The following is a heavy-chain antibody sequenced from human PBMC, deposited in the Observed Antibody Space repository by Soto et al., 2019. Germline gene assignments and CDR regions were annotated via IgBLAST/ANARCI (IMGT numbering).Heavy chain of an antibody. CDR1: GYTFTSYG. D-gene: IGHD3-3*01. CDR3: ARDHPTYYDFGDGMDV. J-gene: IGHJ6*02. CDR2: ISAYNGNT. V-gene: IGHV1-18*01. Sequence: ASVKVSCNASGYTFTSYGISWVRQAPGQGLEWMGWISAYNGNTNYAQKLQGRVTMTTDTSTSKAYMELRSLRSEDTAVYYCARDHPTYYDFGDGMDVWGQGTTVTVSS.